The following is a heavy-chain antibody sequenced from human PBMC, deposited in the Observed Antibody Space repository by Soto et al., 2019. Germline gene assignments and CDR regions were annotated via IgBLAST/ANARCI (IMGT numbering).Heavy chain of an antibody. V-gene: IGHV3-21*01. CDR2: ISSANAYI. CDR1: GFTFNTYN. Sequence: GGSLRLSCAASGFTFNTYNMNWVRQAPGKGLEWVSSISSANAYIYYADSVKGRFTISRDNAKNSLYLQMTSLRAEDTAVYYCVRDYSNVWEKFDYWGQGTLVTVSS. D-gene: IGHD4-4*01. CDR3: VRDYSNVWEKFDY. J-gene: IGHJ4*02.